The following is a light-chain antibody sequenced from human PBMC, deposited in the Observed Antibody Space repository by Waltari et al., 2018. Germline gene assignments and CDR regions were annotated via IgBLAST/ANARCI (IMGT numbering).Light chain of an antibody. J-gene: IGKJ1*01. CDR2: AAS. V-gene: IGKV1-12*01. Sequence: QLTQSPSSVSASVGDRVTFTCRASQEINGWLTWYQQKPGKAPKLLIYAASTLQTGVPSRFSGGGSGTDFTLTITGLQPEDFAIYFCQQGNSFPPTFGQGTKVDIK. CDR3: QQGNSFPPT. CDR1: QEINGW.